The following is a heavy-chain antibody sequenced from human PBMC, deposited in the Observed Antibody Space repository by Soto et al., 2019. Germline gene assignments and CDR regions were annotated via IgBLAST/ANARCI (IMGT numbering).Heavy chain of an antibody. D-gene: IGHD3-16*01. CDR1: GDSVSSNSAA. CDR3: TRGGMGAFDI. Sequence: SQTLSLPCAISGDSVSSNSAAWNWIRQSPSRGLEWLGRTYYRSKWYNDYAVFVKSRITVNPDTSRNQFSLQLNSVTPEDTAVYYCTRGGMGAFDIWGQGTMVTVSS. V-gene: IGHV6-1*01. CDR2: TYYRSKWYN. J-gene: IGHJ3*02.